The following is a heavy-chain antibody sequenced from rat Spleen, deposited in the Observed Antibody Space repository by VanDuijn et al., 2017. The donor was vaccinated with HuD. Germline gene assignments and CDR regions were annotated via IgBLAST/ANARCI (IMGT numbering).Heavy chain of an antibody. D-gene: IGHD1-9*01. V-gene: IGHV5-25*01. Sequence: EVQLVESGGGLVQPGRSLKLSCAASGFTFSNYDMAWVRQAPTKGLEWVASISPSGGNTYYRDSVKGRFTISRDNAKSTLYLQMDSLRSGDTATYYCVRHGYTRYYFDYWGQGVMVTVSS. CDR2: ISPSGGNT. CDR3: VRHGYTRYYFDY. CDR1: GFTFSNYD. J-gene: IGHJ2*01.